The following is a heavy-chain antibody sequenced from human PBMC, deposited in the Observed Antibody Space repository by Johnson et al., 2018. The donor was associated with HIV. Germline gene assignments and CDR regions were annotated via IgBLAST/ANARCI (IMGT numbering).Heavy chain of an antibody. CDR1: GFTFSDYY. Sequence: QVQLVESGGGLVKPGGSLRLSCAASGFTFSDYYMSWIRQAPGKGLEWVSYISSRGSSTSYADSVKGRFTISRDNAKNSLYLQMNSLRVEDTALYYCARDRARWSSGWYNDAFDIWGQGTMVTVSS. CDR2: ISSRGSST. CDR3: ARDRARWSSGWYNDAFDI. J-gene: IGHJ3*02. D-gene: IGHD6-19*01. V-gene: IGHV3-11*05.